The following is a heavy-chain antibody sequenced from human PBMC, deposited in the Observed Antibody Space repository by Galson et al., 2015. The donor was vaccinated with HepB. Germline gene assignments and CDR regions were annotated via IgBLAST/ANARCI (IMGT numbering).Heavy chain of an antibody. Sequence: SVKVSCKASGYTFINYGITWVRQAPGQGLEWMGWISGYNSNTKYAQKFQGRVTITADESTSTAYMNLGSLRFEDTAVYYCARVGVKLGYCSGDSCPNWFDPWGQGTLVTVSS. CDR3: ARVGVKLGYCSGDSCPNWFDP. V-gene: IGHV1-18*01. J-gene: IGHJ5*02. CDR2: ISGYNSNT. CDR1: GYTFINYG. D-gene: IGHD2-15*01.